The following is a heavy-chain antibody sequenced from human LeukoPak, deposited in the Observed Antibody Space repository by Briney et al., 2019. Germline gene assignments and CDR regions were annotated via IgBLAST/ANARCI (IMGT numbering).Heavy chain of an antibody. CDR1: GGSISSGDYY. D-gene: IGHD2-21*02. CDR2: IYYSGST. CDR3: AREGAAYCGGDCYD. J-gene: IGHJ4*02. Sequence: SETLSLTRTVSGGSISSGDYYWSWIRQPPGKGLEWIGYIYYSGSTYYNPSLKSRVTISVDTSKNQFSLKLSSVTAADTAVYYCAREGAAYCGGDCYDWGQGTLVTVSS. V-gene: IGHV4-30-4*01.